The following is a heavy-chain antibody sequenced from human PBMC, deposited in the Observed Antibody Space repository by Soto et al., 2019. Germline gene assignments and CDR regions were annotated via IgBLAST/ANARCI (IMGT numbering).Heavy chain of an antibody. J-gene: IGHJ5*02. D-gene: IGHD6-13*01. CDR1: GGTFSSYA. CDR3: ARALSIAAAPFDP. Sequence: KTGASVKISCKASGGTFSSYAIRWVRQAPGQGLEWMGGIIPIFGTENYAQKFQSKIMITADESMSLVYMDLCSLSSEDTAVYYCARALSIAAAPFDPWGQGTLGTVGS. V-gene: IGHV1-69*13. CDR2: IIPIFGTE.